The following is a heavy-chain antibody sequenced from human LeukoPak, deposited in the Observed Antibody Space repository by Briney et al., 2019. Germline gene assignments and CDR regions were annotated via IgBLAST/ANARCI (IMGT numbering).Heavy chain of an antibody. D-gene: IGHD2-2*01. J-gene: IGHJ5*02. CDR1: SGSLSGYY. CDR3: ARGLRCSSTSCYATWHNWFDP. Sequence: SETLSLTCAVYSGSLSGYYWNWIRQPPGKGLEWIGEINHSGSTNYNPSLKSRVTISVDTSKNQFSLKLSSVTAADTAVYYCARGLRCSSTSCYATWHNWFDPWGQGTLVTVSS. CDR2: INHSGST. V-gene: IGHV4-34*01.